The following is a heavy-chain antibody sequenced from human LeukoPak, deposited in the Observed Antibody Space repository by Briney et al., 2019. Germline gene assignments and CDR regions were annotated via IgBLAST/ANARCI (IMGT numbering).Heavy chain of an antibody. Sequence: SVKVSCKASGGTFSSYAISWVRQAPGQGLEWMGGIIPIFGTANYAQKFQGRVTITADESTSTAYMELSSLRSEDTAVYYCAREFSPYDSSGYYYAFDYWGQGTLVTVSS. V-gene: IGHV1-69*01. CDR1: GGTFSSYA. D-gene: IGHD3-22*01. J-gene: IGHJ4*02. CDR3: AREFSPYDSSGYYYAFDY. CDR2: IIPIFGTA.